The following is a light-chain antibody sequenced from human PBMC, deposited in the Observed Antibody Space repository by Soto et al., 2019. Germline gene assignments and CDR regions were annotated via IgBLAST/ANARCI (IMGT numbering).Light chain of an antibody. CDR2: DVN. CDR3: SSFADNNKI. V-gene: IGLV2-8*01. Sequence: QSVLTQPPSASGSPGQSVTISCTGTGSDIGGYDFVSWYQQYPGKAPKLIIYDVNERPSGVPDRFSGSKSGNTASLTVSGLQTADDAHYYCSSFADNNKIFGGGTKLTVL. CDR1: GSDIGGYDF. J-gene: IGLJ2*01.